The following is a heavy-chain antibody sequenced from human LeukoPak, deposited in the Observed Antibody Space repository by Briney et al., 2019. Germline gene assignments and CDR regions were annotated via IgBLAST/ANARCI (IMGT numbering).Heavy chain of an antibody. J-gene: IGHJ5*02. D-gene: IGHD3-10*01. CDR3: ARDGTYYYGSGTTHNWFDP. CDR1: GGTFSSYA. Sequence: ASVKVSCKASGGTFSSYAISWVRQAPGQGLEWMGGIIPILGTANYAQKFQGRVTITADKSTSTAYMELSSLRSEDTAVYYCARDGTYYYGSGTTHNWFDPWGQGTLVTVSS. V-gene: IGHV1-69*06. CDR2: IIPILGTA.